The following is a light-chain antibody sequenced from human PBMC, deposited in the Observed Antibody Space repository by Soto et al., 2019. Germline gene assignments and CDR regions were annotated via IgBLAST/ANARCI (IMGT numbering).Light chain of an antibody. CDR2: EVS. CDR3: RSYIVDSSWV. Sequence: QSVLTQPASVSGSPGQSITISCTGTSSDIGGYNYVSWFQQHPGKAPKLMIYEVSNRPSGVSNRFSGSKSGNTASLTISGLQAEDEADYYCRSYIVDSSWVFGGGTKLTVL. V-gene: IGLV2-14*01. J-gene: IGLJ3*02. CDR1: SSDIGGYNY.